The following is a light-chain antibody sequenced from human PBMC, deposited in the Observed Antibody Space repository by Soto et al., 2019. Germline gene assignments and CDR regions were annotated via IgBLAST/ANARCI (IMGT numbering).Light chain of an antibody. Sequence: GDRVTITCRASQNINNWIAWYQQKPGKAPKFLIYDASTLESGVPSRFSGGGFGTEFSLTISSLQPDDFGSYYCQHMRTFGQGTKVEIK. J-gene: IGKJ1*01. CDR1: QNINNW. CDR3: QHMRT. V-gene: IGKV1-5*01. CDR2: DAS.